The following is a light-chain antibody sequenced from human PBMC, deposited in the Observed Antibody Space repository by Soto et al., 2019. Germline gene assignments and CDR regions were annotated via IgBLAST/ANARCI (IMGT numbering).Light chain of an antibody. CDR1: DSLLHSNVGTY. CDR2: EVS. J-gene: IGKJ4*01. V-gene: IGKV2D-29*01. CDR3: IQSLRHPLT. Sequence: DIVISHISFSLPVPPPPAAPRVSRSGDSLLHSNVGTYLSWYLQKPGKPPQVMIFEVSKRYSGVPDRFTGSGSGTDFTLKISRVEAEDVGIYYCIQSLRHPLTFGGGTKVDIK.